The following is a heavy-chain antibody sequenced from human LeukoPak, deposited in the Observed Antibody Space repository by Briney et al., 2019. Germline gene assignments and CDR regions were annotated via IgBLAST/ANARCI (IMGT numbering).Heavy chain of an antibody. D-gene: IGHD3-10*01. Sequence: GASVRVSCKASGYTFTSYDINWVRQATGQGLEWMGWMNPNSGNTGYAQKFQGRVTMPKNTSISTAYMELSSLRSEDTAVYYCARGLWFGELVDYWGQGTLVTVSS. CDR2: MNPNSGNT. CDR3: ARGLWFGELVDY. J-gene: IGHJ4*02. CDR1: GYTFTSYD. V-gene: IGHV1-8*01.